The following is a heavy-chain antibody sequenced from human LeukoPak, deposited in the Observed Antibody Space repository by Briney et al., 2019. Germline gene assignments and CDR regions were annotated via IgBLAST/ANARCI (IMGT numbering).Heavy chain of an antibody. CDR1: GFTFSSYS. Sequence: GGSLRLSCAASGFTFSSYSMNWVRQAPGKGLEWVSSISSSSSYIYYADSVKGRFTISRDNAKNSLYLQMNSLRAEDTAVYYCARDPEWASVLVPAAIDYWGQGTLVTVSS. J-gene: IGHJ4*02. V-gene: IGHV3-21*01. CDR3: ARDPEWASVLVPAAIDY. CDR2: ISSSSSYI. D-gene: IGHD2-2*01.